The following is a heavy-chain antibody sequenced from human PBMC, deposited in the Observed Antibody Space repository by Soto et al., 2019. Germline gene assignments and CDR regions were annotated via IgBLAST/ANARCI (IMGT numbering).Heavy chain of an antibody. CDR1: GGSISSYY. J-gene: IGHJ6*02. CDR2: IYYSGST. V-gene: IGHV4-59*01. Sequence: PSETLSLTCTVSGGSISSYYWSWIRQPPGKGLEWIGYIYYSGSTNYNPSLKSRVTISVDTSKNQFSLKLSSVTAADTAVYYCARDQDSGSYKSFYYYGMDVWGQGTTVTVSS. CDR3: ARDQDSGSYKSFYYYGMDV. D-gene: IGHD1-26*01.